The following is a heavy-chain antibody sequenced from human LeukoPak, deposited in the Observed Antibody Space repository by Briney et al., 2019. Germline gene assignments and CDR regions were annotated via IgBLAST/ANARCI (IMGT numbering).Heavy chain of an antibody. CDR2: IKSDGSRT. CDR3: AKEGAYPIVTYDS. Sequence: PGGSLRLSCAASGFTFTTYSMHWVRHVPGKGLVWVSRIKSDGSRTYYADSVKGRFTISRDNAKNSLYLQMNSLRAGDTAVYYCAKEGAYPIVTYDSWGQGTLVTVSS. D-gene: IGHD4-11*01. CDR1: GFTFTTYS. J-gene: IGHJ5*01. V-gene: IGHV3-74*01.